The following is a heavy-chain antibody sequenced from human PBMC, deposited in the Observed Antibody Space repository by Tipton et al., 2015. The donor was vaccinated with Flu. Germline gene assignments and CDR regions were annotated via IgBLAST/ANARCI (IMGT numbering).Heavy chain of an antibody. J-gene: IGHJ4*02. V-gene: IGHV4-59*01. CDR3: ARRWLPDNYFDL. Sequence: TLSLTCTVSGGSLNSYYWSWFRQPPGEGMEWIAYIHNSGTTTYHPSLKSRVTLSVDTSKNHFALNLNSVSTANTAIYYCARRWLPDNYFDLWGQGRLVTVSA. CDR1: GGSLNSYY. CDR2: IHNSGTT. D-gene: IGHD5-24*01.